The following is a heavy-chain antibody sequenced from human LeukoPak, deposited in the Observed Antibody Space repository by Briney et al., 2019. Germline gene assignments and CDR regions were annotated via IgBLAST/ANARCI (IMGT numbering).Heavy chain of an antibody. Sequence: GESLKISCKGSGYSLTSYWIGWVRQMPGRGLEWMGIIYPGDSDTRYSPSFHGQVTISADKSISTAYLHWSSLKASDTAMYYCARSYCTNGVCYADYWGQGTLVTVSS. CDR3: ARSYCTNGVCYADY. CDR2: IYPGDSDT. CDR1: GYSLTSYW. D-gene: IGHD2-8*01. J-gene: IGHJ4*02. V-gene: IGHV5-51*01.